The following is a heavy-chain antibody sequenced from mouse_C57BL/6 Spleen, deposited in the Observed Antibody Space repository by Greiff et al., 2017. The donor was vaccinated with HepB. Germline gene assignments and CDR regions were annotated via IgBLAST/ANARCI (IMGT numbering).Heavy chain of an antibody. CDR1: GYTFTSYW. Sequence: VQLQQPGAELVMPGASVKLSCKASGYTFTSYWMHWVKQRPGQGLEWIGEIDPSDSYTNYNQKFKGKSTLTVDKSSSTAYMQLSSLTSEDSAVYYCARNDGSSSYYFDYWGQGTTLTVSS. D-gene: IGHD1-1*01. CDR2: IDPSDSYT. V-gene: IGHV1-69*01. J-gene: IGHJ2*01. CDR3: ARNDGSSSYYFDY.